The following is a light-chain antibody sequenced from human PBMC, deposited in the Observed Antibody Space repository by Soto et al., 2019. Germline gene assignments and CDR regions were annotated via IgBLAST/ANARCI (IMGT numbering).Light chain of an antibody. CDR3: ISYTTSSTLYVV. CDR1: SSDVGGYNY. Sequence: QSALTQPATVSGSPGQSITISCTGTSSDVGGYNYVSWYQQHPGKAPKPMIYDVSNRPSGVSNRVSGSKSGNTASLTISGLQAEDEADYYCISYTTSSTLYVVFGGGTKVTVL. V-gene: IGLV2-14*01. J-gene: IGLJ2*01. CDR2: DVS.